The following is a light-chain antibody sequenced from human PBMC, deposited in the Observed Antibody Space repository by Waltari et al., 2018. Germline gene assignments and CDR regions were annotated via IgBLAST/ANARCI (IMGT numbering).Light chain of an antibody. J-gene: IGKJ5*01. CDR2: GAS. V-gene: IGKV3-20*01. CDR3: QLYDNSLIT. CDR1: QSVTSTY. Sequence: ESVLTQSPGTLAVSPGERANTACRVSQSVTSTYLTWYQHKTGQAPRLLMYGASSRATGIPDRFGGSGSGTDFTLTISRLEPEDFAVYYCQLYDNSLITFGQGTRLEIK.